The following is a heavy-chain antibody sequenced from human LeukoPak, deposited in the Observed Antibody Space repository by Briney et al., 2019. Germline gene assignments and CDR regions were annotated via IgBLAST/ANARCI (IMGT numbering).Heavy chain of an antibody. CDR3: ARRAIFGVVNHFDY. Sequence: GASVKVSCKASGYTFTGYYMHWVRQAPGQGIEWMGWINPNSGGTNYAQKFQGRVTMTRDTSISTAYMELSRLRSDDTAVYYCARRAIFGVVNHFDYWGQGTLVTVSS. CDR1: GYTFTGYY. CDR2: INPNSGGT. D-gene: IGHD3-3*01. J-gene: IGHJ4*02. V-gene: IGHV1-2*02.